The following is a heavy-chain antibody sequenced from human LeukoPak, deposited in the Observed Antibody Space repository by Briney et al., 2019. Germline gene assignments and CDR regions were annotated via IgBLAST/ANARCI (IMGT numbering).Heavy chain of an antibody. CDR2: IKQDGSEK. J-gene: IGHJ4*02. CDR3: ARELPDY. Sequence: GGSLRLSCAASGFTFSNYWMSWVRQAPGKGLEWVSTIKQDGSEKYYPDSVKGRFTISRDNAKNSLYLQMNSLRAEDTAVYYCARELPDYWGQGTLVTVSS. V-gene: IGHV3-7*04. CDR1: GFTFSNYW.